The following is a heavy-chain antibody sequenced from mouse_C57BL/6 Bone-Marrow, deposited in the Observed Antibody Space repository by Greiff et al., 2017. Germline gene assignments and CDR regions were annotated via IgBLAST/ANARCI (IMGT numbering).Heavy chain of an antibody. CDR3: WRGFMITTSYYYARDY. Sequence: QVTLKVSGPGILQPSQTLSLACTFSGISLSTSGMGLSWLRKPSGKALEWLASIWNNDNYYNPSLKSRLTISKETSNYQVFLKLTSVDTADSATYYGAWRGFMITTSYYYARDYWGQGTSVTVSS. CDR1: ISLSTSGMGL. D-gene: IGHD2-4*01. J-gene: IGHJ4*01. CDR2: WNNDNY. V-gene: IGHV8-2*01.